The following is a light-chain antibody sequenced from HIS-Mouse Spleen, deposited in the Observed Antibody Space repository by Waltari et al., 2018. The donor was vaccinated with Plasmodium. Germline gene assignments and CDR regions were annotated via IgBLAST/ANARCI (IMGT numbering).Light chain of an antibody. Sequence: QSVLTPPPSVSEAPRQSVPLSCSGTTSTLGNTAALWYQQLPGKAPKLLIYDDDLLPSGVSDRFSGSKSGTSASLAISGLQSEDEADYYCAAWDDSLNGPVFGGGTKLTVL. CDR2: DDD. CDR3: AAWDDSLNGPV. CDR1: TSTLGNTA. J-gene: IGLJ2*01. V-gene: IGLV1-36*01.